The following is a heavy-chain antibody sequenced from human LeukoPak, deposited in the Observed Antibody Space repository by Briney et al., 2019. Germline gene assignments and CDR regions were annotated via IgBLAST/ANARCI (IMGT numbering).Heavy chain of an antibody. CDR2: INHSGST. Sequence: SETLSLTCAVYGGSFSGYYWSWIRQPPGKGLEWSGEINHSGSTNYNPSLKSRVTISVDTSKNQFSLKLSSVTAADTAVYYCARKPSYFDYWGQGTLVTVSS. J-gene: IGHJ4*02. CDR1: GGSFSGYY. V-gene: IGHV4-34*01. CDR3: ARKPSYFDY.